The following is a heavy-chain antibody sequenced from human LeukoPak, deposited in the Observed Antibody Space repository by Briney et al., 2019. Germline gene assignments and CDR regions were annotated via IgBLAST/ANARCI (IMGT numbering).Heavy chain of an antibody. Sequence: SETLSLTCTVSGYSISSGYYWGWIRQPPGKGLEWIGSIYHSGSTYYNPSLKSRVTISVDTSKNQFSLKLSSVTAADTAVYYCARDGTYSSGREPFDYWGQGTLVTVSS. CDR2: IYHSGST. D-gene: IGHD6-19*01. J-gene: IGHJ4*02. V-gene: IGHV4-38-2*02. CDR1: GYSISSGYY. CDR3: ARDGTYSSGREPFDY.